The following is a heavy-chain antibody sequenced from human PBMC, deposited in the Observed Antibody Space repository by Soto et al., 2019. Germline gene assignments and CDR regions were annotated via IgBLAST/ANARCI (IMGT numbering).Heavy chain of an antibody. J-gene: IGHJ4*02. CDR2: INPSGGST. CDR3: ARALPRIAASREGDY. Sequence: ASVKVSCKSSRYTFTSYYMHCVRQAPGQGPEWVGIINPSGGSTSYAQNFQGRITMTGDTSTSTVYMELSSLRSEDTAVYYCARALPRIAASREGDYWGQGTLVTVSS. D-gene: IGHD6-6*01. CDR1: RYTFTSYY. V-gene: IGHV1-46*01.